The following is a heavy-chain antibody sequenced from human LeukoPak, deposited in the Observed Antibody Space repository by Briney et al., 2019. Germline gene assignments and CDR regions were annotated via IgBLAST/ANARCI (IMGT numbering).Heavy chain of an antibody. Sequence: GGSLRLSCAGSGFNFSSYSMSWVRQAPWKGLEFFSSISSSSSFIYYADSVKGRFTISRDNAKKSLSLQMNSLRSDDTAVYYCARDITLIVVRGGDAFDIWGQGTVVTVSS. V-gene: IGHV3-21*04. J-gene: IGHJ3*02. CDR2: ISSSSSFI. CDR3: ARDITLIVVRGGDAFDI. D-gene: IGHD3-22*01. CDR1: GFNFSSYS.